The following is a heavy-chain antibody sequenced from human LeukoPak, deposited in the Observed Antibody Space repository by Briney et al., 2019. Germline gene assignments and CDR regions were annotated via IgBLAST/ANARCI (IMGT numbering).Heavy chain of an antibody. CDR1: GGSISSYY. J-gene: IGHJ5*02. Sequence: SETLSLTCTVSGGSISSYYWSWIRQPPGKGLEWIGYIYYIGSTNYNPSLKSRVTISVDTSKNQFSLKLSSVTAADTAVYYCAREMGYYYGSGSYYRVGWFDPWGQGTLVTVSS. CDR3: AREMGYYYGSGSYYRVGWFDP. CDR2: IYYIGST. V-gene: IGHV4-59*01. D-gene: IGHD3-10*01.